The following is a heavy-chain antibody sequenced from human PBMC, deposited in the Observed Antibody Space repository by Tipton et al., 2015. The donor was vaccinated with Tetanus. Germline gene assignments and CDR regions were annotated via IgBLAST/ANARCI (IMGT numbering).Heavy chain of an antibody. CDR3: ARERIEAFYYHGLDV. CDR2: IYQNGDA. J-gene: IGHJ6*02. Sequence: LRLSCTVSGGSISSFYWYWIRQPPGKGLEWIAYIYQNGDANYNPSLQSRVTISVDTSKNQFSLQLVFVTAADTAIYYCARERIEAFYYHGLDVWGPGTTVTVSS. CDR1: GGSISSFY. V-gene: IGHV4-59*01. D-gene: IGHD2-21*01.